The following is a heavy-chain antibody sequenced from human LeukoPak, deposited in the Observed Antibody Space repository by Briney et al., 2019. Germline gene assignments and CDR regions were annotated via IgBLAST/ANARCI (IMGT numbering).Heavy chain of an antibody. CDR1: GFTFSSYN. CDR3: ARLTSVVVPAAIMYYYYMDV. CDR2: ISSSCTYI. D-gene: IGHD2-2*01. V-gene: IGHV3-21*01. Sequence: GGSLRLSCAASGFTFSSYNMNWVRQAPGKGLEWVSSISSSCTYIYYADSVKGRFTISRDNAKNSLYLQMNSLRAEDTAVYYCARLTSVVVPAAIMYYYYMDVWGKGTTVTISS. J-gene: IGHJ6*03.